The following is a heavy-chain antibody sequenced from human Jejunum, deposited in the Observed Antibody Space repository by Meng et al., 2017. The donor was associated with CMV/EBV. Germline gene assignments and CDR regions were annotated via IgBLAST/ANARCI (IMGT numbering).Heavy chain of an antibody. D-gene: IGHD1-26*01. CDR3: ARDWELGY. J-gene: IGHJ4*02. V-gene: IGHV4-59*02. Sequence: LSLTCTVSDGSVSRYYRNWIRQPPGKGLEWIENICYSDSTNYNPSLKSRVTITLDTSKSQFSLKVNSVTAADTAVYFCARDWELGYWGQGTLVTVSS. CDR1: DGSVSRYY. CDR2: ICYSDST.